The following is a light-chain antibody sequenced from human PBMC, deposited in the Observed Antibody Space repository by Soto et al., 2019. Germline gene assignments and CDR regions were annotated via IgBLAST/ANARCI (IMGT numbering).Light chain of an antibody. CDR3: HQYNKWPLFT. Sequence: EIVMTQSPGTLSVSPGERATHLCRASQSVSNNIAWYQQKPGQDPRLLIYDASTRATGIPARFSGSGSGTEFTLTIISLQSEDYAVYYCHQYNKWPLFTFGPGTQVDIK. J-gene: IGKJ3*01. V-gene: IGKV3-15*01. CDR2: DAS. CDR1: QSVSNN.